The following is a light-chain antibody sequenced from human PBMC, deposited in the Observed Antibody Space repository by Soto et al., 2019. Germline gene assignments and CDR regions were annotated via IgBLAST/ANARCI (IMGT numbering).Light chain of an antibody. V-gene: IGKV1-5*03. CDR2: KAS. Sequence: DIQMTQSPSTLSASVGDRVTITCRASQSISSWLAWYQQKPGKAPKLLIYKASSLQTGVPSRFSGSGSGTEFTLTISSLQPDDFPTYYCQQSDSYWTFGQGTKVEIK. J-gene: IGKJ1*01. CDR1: QSISSW. CDR3: QQSDSYWT.